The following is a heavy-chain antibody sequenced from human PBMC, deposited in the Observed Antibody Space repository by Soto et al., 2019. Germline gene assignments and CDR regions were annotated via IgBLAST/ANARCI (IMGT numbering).Heavy chain of an antibody. CDR1: GFTFSSYW. CDR3: VRGTWVPDY. V-gene: IGHV3-7*04. CDR2: IKQDGSEK. J-gene: IGHJ4*02. Sequence: EVQLVESGGGLVQPGGSLRLSCAASGFTFSSYWMTWVRQTPGKGLEWVANIKQDGSEKYYVDSVKGRFTISRDNAKNALYLQMDSVSAEGTAVYYCVRGTWVPDYGGQGTLVTVSS.